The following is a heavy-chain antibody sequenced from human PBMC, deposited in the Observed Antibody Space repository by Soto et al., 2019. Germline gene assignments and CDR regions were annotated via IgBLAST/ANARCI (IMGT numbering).Heavy chain of an antibody. CDR1: GFTFSSYA. D-gene: IGHD6-6*01. Sequence: EVQLLESGGGLVQPGGSLRLSCAASGFTFSSYAMSWVRQAPGKGLEWVSAISGRGGSTYYADSVKGRFTISRDNSKNTLYMQMNSLRAEDTAVYYCAKDPSRTIAARPDGGGWFDPWGQGTLVTVSS. V-gene: IGHV3-23*01. CDR2: ISGRGGST. CDR3: AKDPSRTIAARPDGGGWFDP. J-gene: IGHJ5*02.